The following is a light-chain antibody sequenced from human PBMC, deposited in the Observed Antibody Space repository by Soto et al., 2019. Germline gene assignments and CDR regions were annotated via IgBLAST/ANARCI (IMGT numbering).Light chain of an antibody. CDR1: QSVSSDS. Sequence: IVLTQSPGTLSSSPGEGATLSCRASQSVSSDSVAWYQQKPGQAPRLLIFGASRRATDIPDGFSGGGSGTDFTLTISRLEPEDFAVYYCQQYGTSPPWTFGQGTKVDIK. CDR3: QQYGTSPPWT. J-gene: IGKJ1*01. V-gene: IGKV3-20*01. CDR2: GAS.